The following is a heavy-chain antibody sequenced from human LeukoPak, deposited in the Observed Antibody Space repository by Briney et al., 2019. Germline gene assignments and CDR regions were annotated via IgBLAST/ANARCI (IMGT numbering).Heavy chain of an antibody. CDR2: ISSDGSST. Sequence: GGSLRLSCAASGFTFTNHWMHWVRQTPGKGLVWVSRISSDGSSTTYADSVKGRFTISIDNAKNTLYLQMNNLRAEDTAMYYCARDQRVTGRPDIDYWGQGTLVIVSS. CDR3: ARDQRVTGRPDIDY. CDR1: GFTFTNHW. J-gene: IGHJ4*02. D-gene: IGHD6-6*01. V-gene: IGHV3-74*03.